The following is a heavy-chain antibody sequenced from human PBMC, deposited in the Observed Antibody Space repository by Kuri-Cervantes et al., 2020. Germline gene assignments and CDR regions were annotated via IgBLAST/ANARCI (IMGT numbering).Heavy chain of an antibody. CDR2: ISGSGGST. V-gene: IGHV3-23*01. J-gene: IGHJ4*02. CDR3: AKEGYVWGSAIDY. Sequence: GGSLRLSCAASGFTFSSYDMSWVRQAPGKGLEWVSAISGSGGSTYYADAVKGRFTISRDNSKNTLYLQMNSLRAEDTAVYYCAKEGYVWGSAIDYWGQGTLVTVSS. CDR1: GFTFSSYD. D-gene: IGHD3-16*01.